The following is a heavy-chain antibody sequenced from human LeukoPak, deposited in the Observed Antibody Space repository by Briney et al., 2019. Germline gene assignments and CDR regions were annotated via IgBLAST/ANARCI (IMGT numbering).Heavy chain of an antibody. D-gene: IGHD3-10*01. J-gene: IGHJ3*02. CDR2: ISWNSGSI. Sequence: PGRSLRLSCAASGFTFDDYAMHWVRHAPGKGLEWVSGISWNSGSIGYADSVKGRFTISRDNAKNSLYLQMNSLRAEDTALYYCAKAQNGANAFDIWGQGTMVTVSS. V-gene: IGHV3-9*01. CDR3: AKAQNGANAFDI. CDR1: GFTFDDYA.